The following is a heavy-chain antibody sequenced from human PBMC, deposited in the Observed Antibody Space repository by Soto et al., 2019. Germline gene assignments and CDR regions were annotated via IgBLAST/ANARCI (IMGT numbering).Heavy chain of an antibody. CDR2: ISSSSSTI. J-gene: IGHJ4*02. CDR1: GFTFSSYS. V-gene: IGHV3-48*01. CDR3: ARDAPPDDY. Sequence: GGSLRFSCAASGFTFSSYSMNWVRQAPGKGLEWVSYISSSSSTIYYADSVKGRFTISRDNAKNTLYLQMNSLRAEDTAVYYCARDAPPDDYWGQGTLVTVSS.